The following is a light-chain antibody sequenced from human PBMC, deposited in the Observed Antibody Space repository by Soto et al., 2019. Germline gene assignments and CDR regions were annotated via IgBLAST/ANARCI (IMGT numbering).Light chain of an antibody. CDR1: QTISSW. Sequence: DIQMTQSPSTLSGSVGARVTIACRASQTISSWLAWYQQKPGKAPNLLIYDASTLERGVPSRFSGTGSGTEFTLTIDRLQPDDFATYYCQQYHTSSITFGQGTRLEI. CDR3: QQYHTSSIT. V-gene: IGKV1-5*01. J-gene: IGKJ5*01. CDR2: DAS.